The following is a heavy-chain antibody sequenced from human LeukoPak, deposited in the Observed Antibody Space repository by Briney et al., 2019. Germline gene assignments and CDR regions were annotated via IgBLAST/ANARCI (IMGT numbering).Heavy chain of an antibody. CDR2: LNHNSGGT. D-gene: IGHD5-18*01. Sequence: AAVKLSCKASGYTFTVYYIHWVRQAPGQGLGWMGWLNHNSGGTNYTQKSQGRVTMTRDTSISTRYMNLNRLRSDDTPVHYCARVPRVRGYSYGTEYWGQGNLVTVSS. CDR3: ARVPRVRGYSYGTEY. J-gene: IGHJ4*02. CDR1: GYTFTVYY. V-gene: IGHV1-2*02.